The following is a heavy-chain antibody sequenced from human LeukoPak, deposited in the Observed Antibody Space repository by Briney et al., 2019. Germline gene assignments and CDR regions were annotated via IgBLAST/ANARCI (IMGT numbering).Heavy chain of an antibody. D-gene: IGHD3-3*01. J-gene: IGHJ4*02. CDR2: IYYDGNT. V-gene: IGHV4-39*01. CDR3: AAQNGNFWIGYHYFED. CDR1: GGSIGSNSYY. Sequence: SETLSLTCAVSGGSIGSNSYYCGWIRQPPGKDLEWIGTIYYDGNTFYNPSLKSRVTISVDMSKNQFSLKLSSVTAADTAIYYCAAQNGNFWIGYHYFEDWGQGTLVSVSS.